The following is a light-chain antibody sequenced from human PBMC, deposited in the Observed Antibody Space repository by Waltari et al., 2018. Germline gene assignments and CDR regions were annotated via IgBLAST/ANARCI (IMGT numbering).Light chain of an antibody. J-gene: IGKJ1*01. CDR2: AAS. Sequence: AIQLTQSPSSLSASVGDRVTITCRARQGIRNDLGWYQQKPGKAPKLLIYAASSLQSGVPSRFSGSGSGTDFTLTISSLQPEDFATYYCLQDYNYPRTFGQGTKVEIK. CDR1: QGIRND. CDR3: LQDYNYPRT. V-gene: IGKV1-6*01.